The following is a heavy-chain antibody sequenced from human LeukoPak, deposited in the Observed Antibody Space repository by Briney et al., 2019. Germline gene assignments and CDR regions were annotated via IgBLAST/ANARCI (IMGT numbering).Heavy chain of an antibody. J-gene: IGHJ5*02. CDR3: ARATPLPTNNWFDP. V-gene: IGHV1-2*04. D-gene: IGHD2-2*01. Sequence: GASVKVSCKASGYTFTGYYMHWVRQAPGQGLEWMXWINPNSGGTNYAQKFQGWVTMTRDTSISTAYMELSRLRSDDTAVYYCARATPLPTNNWFDPWGQGTLVTVSS. CDR2: INPNSGGT. CDR1: GYTFTGYY.